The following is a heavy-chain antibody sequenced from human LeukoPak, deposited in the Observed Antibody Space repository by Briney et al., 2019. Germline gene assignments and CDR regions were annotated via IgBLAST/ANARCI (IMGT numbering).Heavy chain of an antibody. CDR1: GGTFSTYA. CDR2: IIPIFGTA. D-gene: IGHD2-2*01. J-gene: IGHJ6*02. Sequence: ASVKVSCKASGGTFSTYAISWVRQAPGQGLEWMGGIIPIFGTANYAQKFQGRVTITADESTSTAYMELSSLRSEDTAVYYCARAPIVVVPAAKSWGYYYGMDVWGQGTTVTVSS. V-gene: IGHV1-69*01. CDR3: ARAPIVVVPAAKSWGYYYGMDV.